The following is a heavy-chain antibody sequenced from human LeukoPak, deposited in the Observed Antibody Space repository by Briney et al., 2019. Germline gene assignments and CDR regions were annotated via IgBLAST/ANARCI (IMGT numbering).Heavy chain of an antibody. J-gene: IGHJ4*02. CDR2: INPSGGST. D-gene: IGHD5-24*01. Sequence: ASVKVSCKASGYTFTSYYMHWVRQAPGQGLEWMGIINPSGGSTSYAQKFQGRVTMARDMSTSTVYMELSSLRSEDTAVYYCARDRRPRGYGYNIGADYWGQGTLVTVSS. CDR1: GYTFTSYY. V-gene: IGHV1-46*01. CDR3: ARDRRPRGYGYNIGADY.